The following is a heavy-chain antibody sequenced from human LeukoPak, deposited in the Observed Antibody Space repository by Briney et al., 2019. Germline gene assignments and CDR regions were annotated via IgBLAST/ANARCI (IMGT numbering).Heavy chain of an antibody. J-gene: IGHJ4*02. CDR2: ISGSGGST. CDR1: GFTFSSCA. CDR3: AKGGSSWYVEVHFDY. D-gene: IGHD6-13*01. V-gene: IGHV3-23*01. Sequence: GGSLRLSCAASGFTFSSCAMSWVRQAPGKGLEWVSAISGSGGSTYYADSVRGRFTISRDNSKNTLYLQMNSLRAEDTAVYYCAKGGSSWYVEVHFDYWGQGTLVTVSS.